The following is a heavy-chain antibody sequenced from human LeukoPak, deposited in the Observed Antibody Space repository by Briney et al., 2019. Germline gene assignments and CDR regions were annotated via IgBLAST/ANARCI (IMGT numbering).Heavy chain of an antibody. CDR3: ARDAVFDY. J-gene: IGHJ4*02. CDR2: ISGSGGDT. V-gene: IGHV3-23*01. CDR1: GFTFSNFL. Sequence: GALRLSCAASGFTFSNFLMTWVRQAPGKGPEWVSAISGSGGDTYYADSVKGRFTISRDNSKNTLYLQMNSLRAEDTAVYYCARDAVFDYWGQGTLVTVSS.